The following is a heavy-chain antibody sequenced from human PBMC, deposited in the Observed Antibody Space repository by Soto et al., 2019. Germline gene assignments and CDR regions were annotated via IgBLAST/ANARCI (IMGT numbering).Heavy chain of an antibody. D-gene: IGHD3-22*01. CDR3: AKEVDDSSGYYLFFDY. Sequence: GGSLRLSCAASGFTFSSYAMSWVRQAPGKGLEWVSAISGSGGSTYYADSVKGRFTISRDNSKNTLYLQMNSLRAEDTAVYYCAKEVDDSSGYYLFFDYWGQGTLVTVSS. CDR2: ISGSGGST. J-gene: IGHJ4*02. V-gene: IGHV3-23*01. CDR1: GFTFSSYA.